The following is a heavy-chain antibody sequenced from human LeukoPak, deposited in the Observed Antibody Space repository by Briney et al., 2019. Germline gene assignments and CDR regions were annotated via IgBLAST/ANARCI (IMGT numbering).Heavy chain of an antibody. V-gene: IGHV3-48*03. Sequence: PGGSLRLSCTASGFSLSSYDMNWVRQAPGKGLEWVSYITGSGSTIYYADSVRGRFTISRDNAKNSLYLQMNSLRAADTAVYYCAREGYGDNHYYYAMDVWGQGTTATVSS. CDR1: GFSLSSYD. J-gene: IGHJ6*02. CDR3: AREGYGDNHYYYAMDV. CDR2: ITGSGSTI. D-gene: IGHD4-17*01.